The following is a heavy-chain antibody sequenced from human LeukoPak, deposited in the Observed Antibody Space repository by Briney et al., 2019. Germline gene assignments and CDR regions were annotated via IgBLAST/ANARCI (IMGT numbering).Heavy chain of an antibody. J-gene: IGHJ4*02. V-gene: IGHV4-59*01. CDR1: GGSISSYY. D-gene: IGHD2-21*02. CDR2: IYYSGST. Sequence: SETLSLTCTVSGGSISSYYWSWIRQPPGKGLEWIGYIYYSGSTNYNPSLKSRVTISVDTSKSQFSLKLSSVTAADTAVYYCARSKGDFPFDYWGQGTLVTVSS. CDR3: ARSKGDFPFDY.